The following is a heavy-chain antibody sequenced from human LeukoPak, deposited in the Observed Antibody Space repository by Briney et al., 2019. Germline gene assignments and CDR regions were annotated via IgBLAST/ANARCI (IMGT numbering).Heavy chain of an antibody. V-gene: IGHV1-8*01. D-gene: IGHD2-2*01. CDR1: GYTFTSYD. CDR2: MNPNSGNT. CDR3: ASLVPAASYYYYGMDV. J-gene: IGHJ6*02. Sequence: ASVKVSCTASGYTFTSYDINWVRQATGQGLEWMGWMNPNSGNTGYAQKFQGRVTMTRNTSISTAYMELSSLRSEDTAVYYCASLVPAASYYYYGMDVWGQGTTVTVSS.